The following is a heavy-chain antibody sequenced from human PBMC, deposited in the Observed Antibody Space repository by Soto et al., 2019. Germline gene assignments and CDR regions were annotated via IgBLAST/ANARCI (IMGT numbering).Heavy chain of an antibody. D-gene: IGHD4-17*01. CDR2: ISGSGGST. CDR1: GFTFSSYA. J-gene: IGHJ4*02. V-gene: IGHV3-23*01. CDR3: ARVVYGEYVDY. Sequence: GGSLRLSCAASGFTFSSYAMSWVRQAPGKGLEWVSAISGSGGSTYYADSVKGRFTISRDNAKNSLYLQMNSLRAEDTAVSFCARVVYGEYVDYWGQGTLVPVSS.